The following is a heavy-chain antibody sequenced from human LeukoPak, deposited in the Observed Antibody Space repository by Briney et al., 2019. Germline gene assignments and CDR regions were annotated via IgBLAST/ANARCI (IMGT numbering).Heavy chain of an antibody. Sequence: SETLSLTCTVSGGSISSYYWSWIRQPPGKGLEWIGYIYYSGSTNYNPSLKSRVTISVDTSKNQFSLRLSSVTAADTAVYYCARRGIAAAGTFDYWGQRTLVTVSS. V-gene: IGHV4-59*08. J-gene: IGHJ4*02. CDR3: ARRGIAAAGTFDY. CDR2: IYYSGST. D-gene: IGHD6-13*01. CDR1: GGSISSYY.